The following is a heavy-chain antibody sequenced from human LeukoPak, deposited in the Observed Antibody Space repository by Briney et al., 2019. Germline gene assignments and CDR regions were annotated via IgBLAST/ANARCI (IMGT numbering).Heavy chain of an antibody. CDR2: VDQDGSEK. D-gene: IGHD3-16*01. CDR3: ARGWASSRRKAFDI. J-gene: IGHJ3*02. V-gene: IGHV3-7*03. CDR1: GFTFSSYS. Sequence: GGSLRLSCAASGFTFSSYSMNWLRQAPGKGLEWVANVDQDGSEKYYVGSVKGRFTISRDNAKNSLYLQMNSLRVEDTAVYYCARGWASSRRKAFDIWGQGTIVTVSS.